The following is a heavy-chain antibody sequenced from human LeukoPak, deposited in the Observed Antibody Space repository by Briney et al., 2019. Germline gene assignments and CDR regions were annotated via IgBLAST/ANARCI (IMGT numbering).Heavy chain of an antibody. CDR2: ISPADSTT. CDR1: GYSFTSYW. CDR3: ARVASISGNSYNPVDY. D-gene: IGHD3-10*01. V-gene: IGHV5-51*01. J-gene: IGHJ4*02. Sequence: GESLKISCKGSGYSFTSYWIAWVRQMPGKGLEWMGIISPADSTTRYSPSFQGQVTISADKSLSTAYLQWISLKASDTAMYYCARVASISGNSYNPVDYWGQGTLVTVSS.